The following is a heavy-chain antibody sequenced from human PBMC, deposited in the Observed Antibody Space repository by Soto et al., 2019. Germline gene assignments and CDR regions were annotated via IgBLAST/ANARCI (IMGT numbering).Heavy chain of an antibody. CDR1: GFTFSSYS. J-gene: IGHJ6*02. Sequence: PGGSLRLSCAASGFTFSSYSMNWVRQAPGKGLEWVSSISSSSSYIYYADSVKGRFTISRDNAKNSLYLQMNSLRAEDTAVYYCARDGAAAGIIDYYYYYGMDVWGQGTTVTVSS. CDR3: ARDGAAAGIIDYYYYYGMDV. CDR2: ISSSSSYI. V-gene: IGHV3-21*01. D-gene: IGHD6-13*01.